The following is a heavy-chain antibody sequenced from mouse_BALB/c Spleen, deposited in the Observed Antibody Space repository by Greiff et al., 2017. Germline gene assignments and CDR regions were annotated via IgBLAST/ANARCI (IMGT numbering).Heavy chain of an antibody. CDR1: GFTFSSYA. CDR2: ISSGGSYT. D-gene: IGHD1-1*01. J-gene: IGHJ4*01. V-gene: IGHV5-9-4*01. CDR3: ARTVVAPMDY. Sequence: DVMLVESGGGLVQPGGSRKLSCAASGFTFSSYAMSWVRQSPEKRLEWVAEISSGGSYTYYPDTVTGRFTISRDNAKNTLYLEMSSLRSEDTAMYYCARTVVAPMDYWGQGTSVTVSS.